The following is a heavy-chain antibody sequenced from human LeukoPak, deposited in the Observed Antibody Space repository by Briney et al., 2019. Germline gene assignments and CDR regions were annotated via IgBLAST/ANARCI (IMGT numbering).Heavy chain of an antibody. Sequence: SETLSLTCTVSGDSISSDTYYWSWIRQPAGKGLEWIGRIYTSGSTNYNPSLKSRVTISIDTSKNQFSLKLSSLTATDTAVYYCTRGRSGVGDAFDIWGQGTMVTVSS. D-gene: IGHD3-10*01. CDR3: TRGRSGVGDAFDI. J-gene: IGHJ3*02. CDR1: GDSISSDTYY. V-gene: IGHV4-61*02. CDR2: IYTSGST.